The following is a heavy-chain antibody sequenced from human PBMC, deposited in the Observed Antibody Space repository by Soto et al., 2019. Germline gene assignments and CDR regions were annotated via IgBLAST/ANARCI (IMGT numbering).Heavy chain of an antibody. J-gene: IGHJ5*01. D-gene: IGHD2-2*01. CDR1: GGTFSSYT. Sequence: QVQLVQSGAEVKKPGSSVKVSCKASGGTFSSYTISWVRQAPGQGLEWMGRIIPILCIANYAQKFQGRVTITADKSPSPASVELSSLRAADTAVNDCATMTGGLVQAAPVKWFDSWGQGTMVTVSS. V-gene: IGHV1-69*02. CDR3: ATMTGGLVQAAPVKWFDS. CDR2: IIPILCIA.